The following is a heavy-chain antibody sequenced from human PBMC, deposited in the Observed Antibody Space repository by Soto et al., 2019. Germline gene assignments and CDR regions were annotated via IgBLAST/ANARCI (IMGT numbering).Heavy chain of an antibody. CDR3: ARELGPLTSPYYYYYGMDV. CDR1: GFTFSSYG. CDR2: IRYDGSNK. J-gene: IGHJ6*02. V-gene: IGHV3-33*01. Sequence: GGSLRLSCAASGFTFSSYGMHWVRQAPGKGLEWVAVIRYDGSNKYYADSVKGRFTISRDNSKNTLYLQMNSLRAEDTAVYYCARELGPLTSPYYYYYGMDVWGQGTTVTV.